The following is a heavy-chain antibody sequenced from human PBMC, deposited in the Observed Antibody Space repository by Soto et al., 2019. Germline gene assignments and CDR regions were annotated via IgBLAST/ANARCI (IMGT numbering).Heavy chain of an antibody. CDR3: ARTNPHSGYDLVPHAYHSYYMDV. D-gene: IGHD5-12*01. J-gene: IGHJ6*03. CDR2: IIPILGIA. Sequence: SVKVSWKASGGTFSSYTISWVRQAPGQGLEWMGRIIPILGIANYAQKFQGRVTITADKSTSTAYMELSSLRSEDTAVYYCARTNPHSGYDLVPHAYHSYYMDVWGKGTTVTVSS. V-gene: IGHV1-69*02. CDR1: GGTFSSYT.